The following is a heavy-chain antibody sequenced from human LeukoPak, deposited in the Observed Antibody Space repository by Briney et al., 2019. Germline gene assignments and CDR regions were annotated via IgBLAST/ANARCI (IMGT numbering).Heavy chain of an antibody. Sequence: GGSLRLSCVASGFTFDDYAMHWVRQAPGKGLEWVSGIDWNSGSIAYADSVKGRFTISRDNAKNSLYLQMNSLRAEDTALYYCAKDITTVVTSWLDYWGQGTLVTVSS. J-gene: IGHJ4*02. CDR1: GFTFDDYA. CDR3: AKDITTVVTSWLDY. V-gene: IGHV3-9*01. CDR2: IDWNSGSI. D-gene: IGHD4-23*01.